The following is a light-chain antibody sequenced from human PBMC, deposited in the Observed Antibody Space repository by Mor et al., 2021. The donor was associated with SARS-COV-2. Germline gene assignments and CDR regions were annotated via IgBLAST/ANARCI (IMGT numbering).Light chain of an antibody. CDR3: QQYNSYPLT. CDR2: KAS. Sequence: VIYKASNLESGVPSMFSVSGSGTDFSLSISSLQPDDFATYFCQQYNSYPLTFGGGTKVEVK. J-gene: IGKJ4*01. V-gene: IGKV1-5*03.